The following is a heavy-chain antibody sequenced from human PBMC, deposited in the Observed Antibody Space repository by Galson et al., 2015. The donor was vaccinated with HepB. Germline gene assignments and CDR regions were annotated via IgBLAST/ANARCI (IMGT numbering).Heavy chain of an antibody. CDR3: AKDSLRDYFASGTLWAFDV. CDR2: ISGSGGST. CDR1: GFTFSSYA. Sequence: LRLSCAASGFTFSSYAMNWVRQAPGKGLEWVSTISGSGGSTYYADSVKGRFTISRDNSKNALYLQMSSLRAEDTAVYYCAKDSLRDYFASGTLWAFDVWGQGTMVTVSS. V-gene: IGHV3-23*01. J-gene: IGHJ3*01. D-gene: IGHD3-10*01.